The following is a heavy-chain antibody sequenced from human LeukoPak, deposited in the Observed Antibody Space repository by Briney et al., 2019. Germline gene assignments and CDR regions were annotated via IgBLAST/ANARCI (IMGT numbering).Heavy chain of an antibody. CDR1: GYTLTELS. Sequence: ASVTVSCKVSGYTLTELSMHWVRQAPGKGLEWMGGFDPEDGETIYAQKFQGRVTMTEDTSTDTAYMELSGLRSEDTAVYYCATALAVADPYYFDYWGQGTLVTVSS. CDR2: FDPEDGET. D-gene: IGHD6-19*01. V-gene: IGHV1-24*01. J-gene: IGHJ4*02. CDR3: ATALAVADPYYFDY.